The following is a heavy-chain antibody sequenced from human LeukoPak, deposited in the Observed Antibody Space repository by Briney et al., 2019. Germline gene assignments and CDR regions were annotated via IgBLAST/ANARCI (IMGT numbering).Heavy chain of an antibody. CDR3: AIHIVVVPAAKKKNWFDP. D-gene: IGHD2-2*01. J-gene: IGHJ5*02. Sequence: SETLSLTCAVYGGSFSGYCWSWIRQPPGKGLEWIGEINHSGSTNYNPSLKSRVTISVDTSKNQFSLKLSYVTAADTAVYYCAIHIVVVPAAKKKNWFDPWGQGTLVTVSS. CDR2: INHSGST. V-gene: IGHV4-34*01. CDR1: GGSFSGYC.